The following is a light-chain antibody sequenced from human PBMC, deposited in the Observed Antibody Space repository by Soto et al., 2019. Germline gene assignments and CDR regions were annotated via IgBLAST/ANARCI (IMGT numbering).Light chain of an antibody. J-gene: IGLJ1*01. CDR2: DVI. CDR3: SSYSTISNLV. V-gene: IGLV2-14*03. Sequence: QSALAQPASVSGSPGQSITISCSGTNTDVGAYDYVSWYQQHPGKAPKLILYDVINRPSGVSDRFSGSKSGNTASLTISGLQAEDEAEYFCSSYSTISNLVFGTGTK. CDR1: NTDVGAYDY.